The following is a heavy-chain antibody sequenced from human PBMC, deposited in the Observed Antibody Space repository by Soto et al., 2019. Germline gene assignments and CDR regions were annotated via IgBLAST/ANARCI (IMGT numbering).Heavy chain of an antibody. V-gene: IGHV1-69*12. CDR1: GGTFSSYA. Sequence: QVQLVQSGAEVKKPGSSVKVSCKASGGTFSSYAISWVRQAPGQGLEWMGGIIPIFGTANYAQKFQGRVTXTAXEXTSTAYMELSSLRSEDTAVYYCASGERGYYYYGMDVWGQGTTVTVSS. CDR3: ASGERGYYYYGMDV. CDR2: IIPIFGTA. J-gene: IGHJ6*02. D-gene: IGHD3-10*01.